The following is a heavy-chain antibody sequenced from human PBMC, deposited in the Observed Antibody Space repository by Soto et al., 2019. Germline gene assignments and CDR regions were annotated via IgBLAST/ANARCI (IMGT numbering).Heavy chain of an antibody. Sequence: EVQLVETGGGLVQPGGSLRLSCAASGFIFRSHWMSWVRQAPGKGLEWVANIRQDGNEEQYSDSVKGRFTLSRDNAKKSLYLQMNGLRVEDTAVYYCAKAEGYSFDIRGQGTRVTVSS. CDR1: GFIFRSHW. J-gene: IGHJ3*02. D-gene: IGHD1-1*01. CDR2: IRQDGNEE. V-gene: IGHV3-7*01. CDR3: AKAEGYSFDI.